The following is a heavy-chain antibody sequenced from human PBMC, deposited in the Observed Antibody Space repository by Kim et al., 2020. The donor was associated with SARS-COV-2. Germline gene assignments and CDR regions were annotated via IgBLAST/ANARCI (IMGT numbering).Heavy chain of an antibody. V-gene: IGHV4-61*01. CDR2: IYYSGST. D-gene: IGHD2-15*01. CDR3: ARDELVVVAASYYYYGMDV. CDR1: GGSVSSGSYY. J-gene: IGHJ6*02. Sequence: SETLSLTCTVSGGSVSSGSYYWSWIRQPPGKGLEWIGYIYYSGSTNYNPSLKSRVTISVDTSKNQFSLKLSSVTAADTAVYYCARDELVVVAASYYYYGMDVWGQGTTVTVSS.